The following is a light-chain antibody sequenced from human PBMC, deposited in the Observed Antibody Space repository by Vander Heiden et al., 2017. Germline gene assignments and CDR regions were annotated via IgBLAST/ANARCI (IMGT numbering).Light chain of an antibody. CDR3: QQTYSTPRT. V-gene: IGKV1-39*01. CDR2: AAS. Sequence: IQMTQSPSSLSASVGDRPTITSRASESISSYLKWYHHKPEKAPKLVICAASTLHSGVPSMFRGSGSGTDFTLTSSSLRPEDCATYYCQQTYSTPRTFGQGTKLEIK. CDR1: ESISSY. J-gene: IGKJ2*01.